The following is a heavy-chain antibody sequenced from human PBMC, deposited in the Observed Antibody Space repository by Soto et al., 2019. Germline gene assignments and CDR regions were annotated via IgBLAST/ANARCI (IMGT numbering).Heavy chain of an antibody. CDR1: GFSFISYA. CDR2: ISGSGGST. Sequence: XSVKVSCTASGFSFISYAMVWVRQAPGKGLEWVSAISGSGGSTYYADSVKGRFTISRDNSKNTLYLQMNSLRAEDTAVYYCAKDGGYCSSTSCYDYYYYGMDVWGQGTTVTVSS. CDR3: AKDGGYCSSTSCYDYYYYGMDV. V-gene: IGHV3-23*01. D-gene: IGHD2-2*01. J-gene: IGHJ6*02.